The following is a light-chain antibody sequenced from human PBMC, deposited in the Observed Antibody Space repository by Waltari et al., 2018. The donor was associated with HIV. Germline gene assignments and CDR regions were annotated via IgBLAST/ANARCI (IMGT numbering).Light chain of an antibody. CDR3: CAYTSRSTLV. Sequence: QSALTQPASVSGSPGQSITISCPGTRSDVGGYNYVSWYQEHPGKAPKLRICEVSNRPSRRSTRFSGSKSGNTASRTISGLQAEDEADYYCCAYTSRSTLVFGGGTKLTVL. CDR1: RSDVGGYNY. V-gene: IGLV2-14*01. CDR2: EVS. J-gene: IGLJ2*01.